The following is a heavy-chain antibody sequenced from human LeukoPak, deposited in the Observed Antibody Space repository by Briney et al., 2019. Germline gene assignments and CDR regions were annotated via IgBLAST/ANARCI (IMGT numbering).Heavy chain of an antibody. CDR3: AGRLWRRDGYNLSAFDI. V-gene: IGHV4-59*01. J-gene: IGHJ3*02. Sequence: SEILSLTCTVSGGSISSYYWNWIRQPPGKGLEWIGYIYYSGSTNYNPSLKSRVTISVDTSKNQFSLKLSSVTAADTAVYYCAGRLWRRDGYNLSAFDIWGQGTLVTASS. CDR2: IYYSGST. D-gene: IGHD5-24*01. CDR1: GGSISSYY.